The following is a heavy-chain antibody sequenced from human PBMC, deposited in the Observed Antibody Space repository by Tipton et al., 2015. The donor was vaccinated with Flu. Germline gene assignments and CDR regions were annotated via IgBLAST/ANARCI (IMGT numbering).Heavy chain of an antibody. J-gene: IGHJ5*02. CDR2: MFYTGVT. CDR1: GGSMRSSSHY. V-gene: IGHV4-39*01. Sequence: LRLSCTVFGGSMRSSSHYWAWIRQPPGQGLEWIGSMFYTGVTYHNASLKNRVTISMDRSETQLSLQLTSVTAADTAVYYCARRDYGNYVSDPKNWFDPWGQGTLVTVSS. CDR3: ARRDYGNYVSDPKNWFDP. D-gene: IGHD4-11*01.